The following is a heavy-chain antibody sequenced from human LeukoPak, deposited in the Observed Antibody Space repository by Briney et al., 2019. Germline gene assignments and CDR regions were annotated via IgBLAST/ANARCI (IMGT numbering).Heavy chain of an antibody. Sequence: GGSLRLSCAASGFTFSSYGMHWVRQAPGKGLEWMGGFDPEDGETIYAQKFQGRVTMTEDTSTDTAYMALTSLRSEDTAVYYCATSPGYDYWGQGTLVTVSS. J-gene: IGHJ4*02. D-gene: IGHD1-14*01. CDR1: GFTFSSYG. V-gene: IGHV1-24*01. CDR3: ATSPGYDY. CDR2: FDPEDGET.